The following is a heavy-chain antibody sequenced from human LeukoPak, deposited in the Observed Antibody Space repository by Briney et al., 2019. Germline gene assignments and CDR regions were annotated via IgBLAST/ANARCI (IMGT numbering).Heavy chain of an antibody. Sequence: SGTLSLTCAVSGGSINSSNWWSWVRQPPGKGLEWIGEIYHSGSTNYNPSLKSRVTISVDKSKNQFSLKLNSVTAADTAVYYCARSYSGSYHDAFDIWGQGTMVTVSS. CDR1: GGSINSSNW. D-gene: IGHD1-26*01. CDR3: ARSYSGSYHDAFDI. CDR2: IYHSGST. V-gene: IGHV4-4*02. J-gene: IGHJ3*02.